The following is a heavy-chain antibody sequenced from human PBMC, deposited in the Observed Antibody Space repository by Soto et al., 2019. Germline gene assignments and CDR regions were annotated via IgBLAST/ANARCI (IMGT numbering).Heavy chain of an antibody. CDR2: IYYSGSA. D-gene: IGHD1-26*01. CDR1: GGAITSNDYY. CDR3: ARRPKRGSYSWCFDY. J-gene: IGHJ4*02. Sequence: QLQLQESGPGLVKPSETLSLTCTVSGGAITSNDYYWGWIRQPPGKGLEWLGYIYYSGSASYNPSLKSRVTMSVDTSKNQFSLKLSSVTATDTAVYYCARRPKRGSYSWCFDYWGQGTLVTVSS. V-gene: IGHV4-39*01.